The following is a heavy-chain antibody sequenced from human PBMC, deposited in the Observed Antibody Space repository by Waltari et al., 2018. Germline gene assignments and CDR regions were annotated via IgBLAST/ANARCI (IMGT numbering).Heavy chain of an antibody. D-gene: IGHD1-20*01. Sequence: QLQLQESGSGLVKPSQTLSLTCAVSGGSISSGGYSWSWIRQPPGKGLEWIGYIYHSGSTYYNPSLKSRVTISVDRSKSQFSLKLSSVTAADTAVYYCARGGITGIQYNWFDPWGQGTLVTVSS. CDR1: GGSISSGGYS. V-gene: IGHV4-30-2*01. CDR3: ARGGITGIQYNWFDP. J-gene: IGHJ5*02. CDR2: IYHSGST.